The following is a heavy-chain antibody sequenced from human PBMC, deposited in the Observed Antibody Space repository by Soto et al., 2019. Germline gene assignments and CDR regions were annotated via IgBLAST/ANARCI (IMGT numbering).Heavy chain of an antibody. CDR3: AGRSDSRKYDFWSGYHFHYYYMDV. J-gene: IGHJ6*03. CDR1: GFTFSSYS. Sequence: GGSLRLSCAASGFTFSSYSMNWVRQAPGKGLEWVSYISSSSSTIYYADSVKGRFTISRDNAKNSLYLQMNSLRAEDTAVYYCAGRSDSRKYDFWSGYHFHYYYMDVWGKGTTVTVSS. D-gene: IGHD3-3*01. CDR2: ISSSSSTI. V-gene: IGHV3-48*01.